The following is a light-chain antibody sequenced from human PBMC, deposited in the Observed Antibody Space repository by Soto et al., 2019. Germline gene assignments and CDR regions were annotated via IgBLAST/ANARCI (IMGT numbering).Light chain of an antibody. V-gene: IGLV2-8*01. CDR2: EVS. Sequence: QSALTQPPSASGSPGQSVTISCTATSIDVGDYNYVSWYQQHPGKVPKLMIYEVSKRPSGVPDRFSGSKSGNTASLTVSGLQAEDEADYYCSSYAGSIYVVFGGGTKETVL. CDR1: SIDVGDYNY. CDR3: SSYAGSIYVV. J-gene: IGLJ2*01.